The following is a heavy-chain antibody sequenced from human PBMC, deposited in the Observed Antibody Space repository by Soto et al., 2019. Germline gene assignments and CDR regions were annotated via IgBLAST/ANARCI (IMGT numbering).Heavy chain of an antibody. V-gene: IGHV2-5*02. D-gene: IGHD3-10*01. J-gene: IGHJ5*01. CDR2: IYWDNDR. CDR3: AHRVSYSVSWDMGWFDS. Sequence: QITLKESGPTLVEPTQTLTLTCSFSGISLSNSGVGVGWFRQAPGKALECLGIIYWDNDRRYNPSLKDRLSITKDTSKNQVVVTMTYMEPVDIGTYYCAHRVSYSVSWDMGWFDSWGQGTPVTVS. CDR1: GISLSNSGVG.